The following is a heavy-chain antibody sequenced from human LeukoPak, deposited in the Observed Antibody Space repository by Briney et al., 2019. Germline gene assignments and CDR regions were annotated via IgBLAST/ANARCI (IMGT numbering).Heavy chain of an antibody. CDR3: ARAGIVGAPGNWFDP. CDR1: GGSISSYY. CDR2: IYYSGST. V-gene: IGHV4-59*01. Sequence: SETLSLICTVSGGSISSYYWRWIRQPPGKGLEWIGYIYYSGSTNYNPSLKSRVTISVDTSKNQFSLKLSSVTAADTAVYYCARAGIVGAPGNWFDPWGQGTLVTVSS. D-gene: IGHD1-26*01. J-gene: IGHJ5*02.